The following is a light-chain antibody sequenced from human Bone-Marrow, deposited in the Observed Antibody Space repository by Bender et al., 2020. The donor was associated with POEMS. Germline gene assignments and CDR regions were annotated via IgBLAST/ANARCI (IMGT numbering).Light chain of an antibody. Sequence: QSALTQPPSASGSPGQSVTISCTGISSDVGGNIYVAWYQQHPGKAPKLMIYEVNQRPSGVPDRFSGSKSGDTASLTVSGLQAEDEADYYCSSYAGSDNYVFGTGTKVTVL. J-gene: IGLJ1*01. V-gene: IGLV2-8*01. CDR2: EVN. CDR3: SSYAGSDNYV. CDR1: SSDVGGNIY.